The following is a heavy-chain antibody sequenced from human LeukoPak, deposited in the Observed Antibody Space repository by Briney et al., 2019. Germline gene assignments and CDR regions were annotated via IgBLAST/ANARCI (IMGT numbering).Heavy chain of an antibody. Sequence: SETLSLTCTVSGYSISSGYYWGWIRQPPGKGLEWIGSIYHSGSTYYNPSLKSRVTISVDTSKNQFSLKLSSVTAADTAVYYCARDPRYDYVWGSYRDAFDIWGQGTMVTVSS. V-gene: IGHV4-38-2*02. CDR2: IYHSGST. D-gene: IGHD3-16*02. CDR1: GYSISSGYY. J-gene: IGHJ3*02. CDR3: ARDPRYDYVWGSYRDAFDI.